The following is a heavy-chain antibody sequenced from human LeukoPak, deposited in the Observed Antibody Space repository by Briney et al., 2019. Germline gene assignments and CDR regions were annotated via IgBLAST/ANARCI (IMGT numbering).Heavy chain of an antibody. D-gene: IGHD1-26*01. Sequence: AAVKVCCKVSGYTLTELSMHWVRQAPGKGLEWMGGFDPEDGETIYAQKFQGRVTMTEDTSTDTAYMELSSLRSEDTAVYYCATDGLLRYYYGMDVWGQGTTVTVSS. J-gene: IGHJ6*02. CDR3: ATDGLLRYYYGMDV. V-gene: IGHV1-24*01. CDR1: GYTLTELS. CDR2: FDPEDGET.